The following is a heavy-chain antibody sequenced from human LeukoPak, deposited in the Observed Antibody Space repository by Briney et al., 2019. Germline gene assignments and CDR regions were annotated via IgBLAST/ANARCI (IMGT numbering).Heavy chain of an antibody. V-gene: IGHV3-30*02. D-gene: IGHD6-13*01. J-gene: IGHJ4*02. CDR3: AKTGSSSWGYFDY. Sequence: GGSLRLSCAASGFPFTDYGMHWVRQAPGKGLEWVAFIRFDGSNIYYADSVKGRFTISRDNSKRTLYLQMNSLRAEDAAVYYCAKTGSSSWGYFDYWGQGTLVTVSS. CDR2: IRFDGSNI. CDR1: GFPFTDYG.